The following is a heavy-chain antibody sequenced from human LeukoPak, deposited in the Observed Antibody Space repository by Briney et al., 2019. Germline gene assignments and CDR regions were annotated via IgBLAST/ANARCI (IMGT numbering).Heavy chain of an antibody. CDR3: TRHGPGGNSAFDY. V-gene: IGHV3-73*01. Sequence: GGSLRLSCAASGFTFSSYAMSWVRQASGKGLEWVGRIRSKANSYATAYAASVKGRFTISRDDSKNTAYLQMNSLKTEDTAVYYCTRHGPGGNSAFDYWGQGTLVTVSS. CDR2: IRSKANSYAT. D-gene: IGHD4-23*01. J-gene: IGHJ4*02. CDR1: GFTFSSYA.